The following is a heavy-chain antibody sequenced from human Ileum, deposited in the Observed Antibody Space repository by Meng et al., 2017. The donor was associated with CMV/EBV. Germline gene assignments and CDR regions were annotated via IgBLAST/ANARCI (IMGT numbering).Heavy chain of an antibody. Sequence: VHLVASGGGVFPPGWSLRFSCASSGLPVSSNSMSWVRQASGKGLEWVSVIDSGGNTYHADSVKGRFTISRDNSKNTLYLQMNNLRAEDTAVHYCAGGWGAYWGQGTLVTVSS. J-gene: IGHJ4*02. CDR3: AGGWGAY. D-gene: IGHD3-16*01. CDR1: GLPVSSNS. CDR2: IDSGGNT. V-gene: IGHV3-53*01.